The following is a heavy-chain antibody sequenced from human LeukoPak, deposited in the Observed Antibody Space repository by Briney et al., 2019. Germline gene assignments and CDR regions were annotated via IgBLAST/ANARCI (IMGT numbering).Heavy chain of an antibody. CDR2: INSDGSST. Sequence: GGSLRLSCAASGFTFSNYAMSWVRQAPGKGLVWVSRINSDGSSTTYADSVKGRFTISRDNAENTLYLQMNSLRAEDTAVYYCATLNYYGSGRPGWGQGTLVTVSS. J-gene: IGHJ4*02. CDR3: ATLNYYGSGRPG. CDR1: GFTFSNYA. V-gene: IGHV3-74*01. D-gene: IGHD3-10*01.